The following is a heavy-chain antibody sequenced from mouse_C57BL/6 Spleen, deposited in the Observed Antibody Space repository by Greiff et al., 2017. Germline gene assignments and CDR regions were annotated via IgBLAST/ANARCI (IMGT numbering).Heavy chain of an antibody. Sequence: QVQLQQPGAELVMPGASVKLSCKASGYTFTSYWMHWVKQRPGQGLEWIGEIDPSDSYTNYNQKFKGKSTLTVDKSSSTACMQLSSLTSEDSAVYYCARSVVSLYAMDYWGQGTSVTVSS. CDR3: ARSVVSLYAMDY. J-gene: IGHJ4*01. D-gene: IGHD1-1*01. CDR1: GYTFTSYW. V-gene: IGHV1-69*01. CDR2: IDPSDSYT.